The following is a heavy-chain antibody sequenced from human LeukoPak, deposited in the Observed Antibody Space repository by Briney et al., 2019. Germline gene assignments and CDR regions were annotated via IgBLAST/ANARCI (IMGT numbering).Heavy chain of an antibody. J-gene: IGHJ4*02. CDR1: GYTFTGYY. CDR2: INPNSGGT. V-gene: IGHV1-2*02. D-gene: IGHD6-19*01. Sequence: ASVKVSCKASGYTFTGYYMHWVRQAPGQGLEWMGWINPNSGGTNYAQKFQGRVTMTRDTSISTAYMELSRLRSDDTAVYYCARRVAVAGTKYFDLWGQGTLVTVSS. CDR3: ARRVAVAGTKYFDL.